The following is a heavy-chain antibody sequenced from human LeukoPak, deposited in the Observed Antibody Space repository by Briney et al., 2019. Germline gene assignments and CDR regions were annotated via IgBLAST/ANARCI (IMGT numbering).Heavy chain of an antibody. CDR1: GYTFTNYA. CDR2: ISVNNGNT. J-gene: IGHJ4*02. D-gene: IGHD3-22*01. CDR3: ARDLRDDKSGVGYFDY. Sequence: ASVKVSCKVSGYTFTNYAISWVRQAPGQGLEWMGWISVNNGNTKYAQKVQGRVTMTTDTSTSTAYMEVRSLRSDDTAVYYCARDLRDDKSGVGYFDYWGQGSLVTVSS. V-gene: IGHV1-18*01.